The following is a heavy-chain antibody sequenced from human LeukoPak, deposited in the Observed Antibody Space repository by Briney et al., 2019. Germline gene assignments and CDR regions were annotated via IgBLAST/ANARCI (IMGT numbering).Heavy chain of an antibody. V-gene: IGHV4-34*01. D-gene: IGHD3-10*01. CDR2: INHSGST. CDR1: GGSISSYY. CDR3: ARGSPYYYGSGLFDY. J-gene: IGHJ4*02. Sequence: SETLSLTCTVSGGSISSYYWSWIRQPPGRELEWIGEINHSGSTNYNPSLKSRVTISVDTYKNQFSLKLSSVTAADTAVYYCARGSPYYYGSGLFDYWGQGTLVTVSS.